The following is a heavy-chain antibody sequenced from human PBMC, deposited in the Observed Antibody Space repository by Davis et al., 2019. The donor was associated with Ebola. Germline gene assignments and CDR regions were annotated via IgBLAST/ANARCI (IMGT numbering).Heavy chain of an antibody. J-gene: IGHJ4*02. D-gene: IGHD2-21*01. V-gene: IGHV1-18*01. CDR2: IAPYNGIT. CDR3: ARDSGDMSY. Sequence: ASVKVSCKASGYTFSSYGISWVRQAPGQGLEWMGWIAPYNGITNYAQNLQDRLTLTTDAATSTAYMELRGLASDDTAAYYCARDSGDMSYWGQGTLVTVSS. CDR1: GYTFSSYG.